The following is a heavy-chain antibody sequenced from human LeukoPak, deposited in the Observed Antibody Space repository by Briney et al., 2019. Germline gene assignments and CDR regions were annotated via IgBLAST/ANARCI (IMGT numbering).Heavy chain of an antibody. D-gene: IGHD4-11*01. Sequence: GGSLRLSCAASGFTFSNYGMNWVRQAPGKGLEWVTAISANGGNTFYADSVKGRFTISRDNSKDTLSLQMNSLRAEDTAVYYCAKERASRLPFDYWGQGTLVTVSS. CDR1: GFTFSNYG. J-gene: IGHJ4*02. CDR3: AKERASRLPFDY. V-gene: IGHV3-23*01. CDR2: ISANGGNT.